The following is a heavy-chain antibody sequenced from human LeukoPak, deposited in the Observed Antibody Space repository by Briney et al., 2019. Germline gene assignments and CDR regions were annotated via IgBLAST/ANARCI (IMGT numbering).Heavy chain of an antibody. V-gene: IGHV3-11*06. D-gene: IGHD1-20*01. CDR1: GFSFGDFY. CDR2: ISPSSTYT. J-gene: IGHJ4*02. Sequence: GGSLRLSCAASGFSFGDFYMTWIRQAPGKGLEWLSHISPSSTYTNFADSVKGRFTISRDNANNSLYLQMNSLRAEDTAVYYCAREYDWSMAHYFDYWGQGTLVTVSS. CDR3: AREYDWSMAHYFDY.